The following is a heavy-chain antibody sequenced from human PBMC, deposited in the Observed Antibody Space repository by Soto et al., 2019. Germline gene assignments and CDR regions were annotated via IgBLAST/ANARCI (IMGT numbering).Heavy chain of an antibody. CDR3: ARGREQVFGVVGSDY. CDR1: GGSFSAYC. J-gene: IGHJ4*02. CDR2: ICQSGNT. Sequence: QVQLQQWGAGLLKPSETLSLTCAVYGGSFSAYCWTWIRQPPGKGLEWIGDICQSGNTNYDPSLQSRVTISVDTSKSQFFLNLRSVTAADTAVYYCARGREQVFGVVGSDYWGQGTLVTVSS. V-gene: IGHV4-34*01. D-gene: IGHD3-3*01.